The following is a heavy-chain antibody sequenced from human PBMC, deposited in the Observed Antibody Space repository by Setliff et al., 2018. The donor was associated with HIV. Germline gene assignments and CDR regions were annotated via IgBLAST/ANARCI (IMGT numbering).Heavy chain of an antibody. CDR2: ITYSGST. V-gene: IGHV4-61*01. CDR1: GGSITGGRHF. J-gene: IGHJ3*02. D-gene: IGHD6-13*01. Sequence: SETLSLTCTVSGGSITGGRHFWTWIRQPPGKGLEWIGYITYSGSTKYNPSLKSRVTISIDTSKNQFSLKLSSVTPADTAVYYCASHAPYTSSWNAAAFDIWGQGTMVTVSS. CDR3: ASHAPYTSSWNAAAFDI.